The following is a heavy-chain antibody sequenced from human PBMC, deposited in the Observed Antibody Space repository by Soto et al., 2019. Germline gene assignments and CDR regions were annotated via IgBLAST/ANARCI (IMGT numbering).Heavy chain of an antibody. Sequence: LRLSCVASGFTFSSYGMHWVRQAPGKGLEWVAIISYDGSNTYYADSVKGRFTISRDNSKNTLYLQMNSLRPEDTSVYYCAKEGGLSGSYYISSSYYFDYWGQGTLVTVSS. J-gene: IGHJ4*02. CDR2: ISYDGSNT. CDR3: AKEGGLSGSYYISSSYYFDY. D-gene: IGHD1-26*01. V-gene: IGHV3-30*18. CDR1: GFTFSSYG.